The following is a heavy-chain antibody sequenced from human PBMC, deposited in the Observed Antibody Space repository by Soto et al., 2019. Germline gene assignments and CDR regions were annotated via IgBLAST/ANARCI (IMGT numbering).Heavy chain of an antibody. CDR1: GFTFSSYW. V-gene: IGHV3-7*01. CDR3: ARSDMRAARPHYYYYMDV. J-gene: IGHJ6*03. D-gene: IGHD6-6*01. Sequence: PGGSLRLSCAASGFTFSSYWMSWVRQAPGKGLEWVANIKQDGSEKYYVDSVKGRFTISRDNAKNSLYLQMNSLRAEDTAVYYCARSDMRAARPHYYYYMDVWGKGTTVTVSS. CDR2: IKQDGSEK.